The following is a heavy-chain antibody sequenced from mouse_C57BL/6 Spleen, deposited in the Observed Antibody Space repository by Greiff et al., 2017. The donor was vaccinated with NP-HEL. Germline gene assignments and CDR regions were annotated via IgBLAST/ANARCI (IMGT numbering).Heavy chain of an antibody. CDR2: IDPETGGT. J-gene: IGHJ3*01. D-gene: IGHD3-2*02. CDR1: GYTFTDYE. CDR3: TQTAQVPFAY. Sequence: VQLQQSGAELVRPGASVTLSCKASGYTFTDYEMHWVKQTPVHGLEWIGAIDPETGGTAYNQKFKGKAILTADKSSSTAYMELRSLTSEDSAVYYCTQTAQVPFAYWGQGTLVTVSA. V-gene: IGHV1-15*01.